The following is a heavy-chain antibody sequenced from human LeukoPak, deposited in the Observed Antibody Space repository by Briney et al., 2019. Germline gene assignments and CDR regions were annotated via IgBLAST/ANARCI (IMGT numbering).Heavy chain of an antibody. CDR1: GGSFSGYY. CDR3: ARGHSYGHPTYASDI. D-gene: IGHD5-18*01. V-gene: IGHV4-34*01. CDR2: INHSGST. J-gene: IGHJ3*02. Sequence: SETLSLTCAVYGGSFSGYYWSWIRQPPGKGLEWIGEINHSGSTNYNPSLKSRVTISVDTSKNQFSLKLSSVTAADTAVYYCARGHSYGHPTYASDIWGQGTMVTVSS.